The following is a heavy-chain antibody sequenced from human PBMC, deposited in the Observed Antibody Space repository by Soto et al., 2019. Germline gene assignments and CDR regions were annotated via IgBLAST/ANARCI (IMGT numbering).Heavy chain of an antibody. D-gene: IGHD1-7*01. CDR2: IKQDGREK. Sequence: GGSLRLSCAASGFTFSTYWMSWVRQTPGKGLEWVANIKQDGREKFYVDSVKGRFTISRDNAKSSLYLQMSKLRAEDTAVYYCARDLTGTESLDYWGQGTLVTVSS. CDR3: ARDLTGTESLDY. V-gene: IGHV3-7*05. CDR1: GFTFSTYW. J-gene: IGHJ4*02.